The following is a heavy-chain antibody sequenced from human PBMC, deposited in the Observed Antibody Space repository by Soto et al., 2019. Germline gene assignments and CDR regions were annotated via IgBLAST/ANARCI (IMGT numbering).Heavy chain of an antibody. CDR3: ARDFAVVPLGDDAFDI. Sequence: QVQLVQSGAEVKKPGASVKVSCKASGYTFTSYGISWVRQAPGQGLEWMGWISAYNGNTNYAQKLQGRVTMTTDTSPSTAYMELRSLGSDDTAVYYCARDFAVVPLGDDAFDIWGQGTMVTVSS. J-gene: IGHJ3*02. V-gene: IGHV1-18*01. CDR1: GYTFTSYG. D-gene: IGHD1-26*01. CDR2: ISAYNGNT.